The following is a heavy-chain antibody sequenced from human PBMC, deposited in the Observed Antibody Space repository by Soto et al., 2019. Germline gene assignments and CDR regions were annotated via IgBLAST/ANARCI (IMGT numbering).Heavy chain of an antibody. D-gene: IGHD6-19*01. V-gene: IGHV1-69*13. CDR3: AGQAVDSSGWYDY. J-gene: IGHJ4*02. CDR1: GGTFSSYA. Sequence: SVKVSCKASGGTFSSYAISWVRQAPGQGLEWMGGIIPIFGTANYAQKFQGRVTITADESTSTAYMELSSLRSEDTAVYYCAGQAVDSSGWYDYWGQGTLVTVSS. CDR2: IIPIFGTA.